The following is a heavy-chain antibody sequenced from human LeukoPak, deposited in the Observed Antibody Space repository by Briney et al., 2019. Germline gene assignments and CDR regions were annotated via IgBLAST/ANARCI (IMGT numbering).Heavy chain of an antibody. Sequence: SVKVSCKASGGTFSSYAISWVRQAPGQGLEWMGGIIPIFGTANYAQKFQGRVTITADKSTSTAYMELSSLRSEDTAVYYCARSTAGSVISYYYMDVWGKGTTVTISS. D-gene: IGHD3-10*01. J-gene: IGHJ6*03. CDR2: IIPIFGTA. V-gene: IGHV1-69*06. CDR1: GGTFSSYA. CDR3: ARSTAGSVISYYYMDV.